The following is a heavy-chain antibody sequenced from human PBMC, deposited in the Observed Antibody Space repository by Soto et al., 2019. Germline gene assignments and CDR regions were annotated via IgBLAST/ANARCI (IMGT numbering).Heavy chain of an antibody. Sequence: PGGSLRLSCAASGFTVSSNYMSWVRQAPGKGLEWVSVIYSGGSTYYADSVKGRFTISRDNSKNTLYLQMNSLRAEDTAVYYCARPYYYDSSGYYPTDYWGQGTLVTVSS. J-gene: IGHJ4*02. CDR2: IYSGGST. CDR3: ARPYYYDSSGYYPTDY. V-gene: IGHV3-66*04. D-gene: IGHD3-22*01. CDR1: GFTVSSNY.